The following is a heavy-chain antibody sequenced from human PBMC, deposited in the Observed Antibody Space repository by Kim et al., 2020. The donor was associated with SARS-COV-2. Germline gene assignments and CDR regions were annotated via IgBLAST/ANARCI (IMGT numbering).Heavy chain of an antibody. J-gene: IGHJ6*02. V-gene: IGHV3-33*01. CDR3: ARDLLVGATSYGMDV. CDR2: IWYDRSNK. Sequence: GGSLRLSCAASGFTFSIYGMHWVRQAPGKGLEWVAVIWYDRSNKYYADSVKGRFTISRDNSKNTLYLQMNSLRAEDTAVYYCARDLLVGATSYGMDVWGQGTTVTVSS. CDR1: GFTFSIYG. D-gene: IGHD1-26*01.